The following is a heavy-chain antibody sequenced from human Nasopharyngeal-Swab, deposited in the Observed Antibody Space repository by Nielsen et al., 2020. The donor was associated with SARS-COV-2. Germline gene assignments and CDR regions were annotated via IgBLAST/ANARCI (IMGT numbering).Heavy chain of an antibody. D-gene: IGHD1-7*01. V-gene: IGHV4-59*01. J-gene: IGHJ5*02. CDR3: ARGSITGTTGAWFDP. CDR1: GGSISSYY. CDR2: IYYSGST. Sequence: SETLSLTCTVSGGSISSYYWSWIRQPPGKGLEWIGYIYYSGSTNYNPSLKSRVTISVDTSKNQFSLKLSSVTAADTAVYYCARGSITGTTGAWFDPWGQGTLVTVS.